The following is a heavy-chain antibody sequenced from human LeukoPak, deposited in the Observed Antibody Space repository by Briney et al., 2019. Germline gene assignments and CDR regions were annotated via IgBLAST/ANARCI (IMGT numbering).Heavy chain of an antibody. D-gene: IGHD5-24*01. Sequence: GGSLRLSCSASGFTFSSYAMHWVRQAPGKGLEYVSAISSNGGSTYYADSVKGRFTISRDNSKNTLYLQMSILRSEDTAVYYCVKVPEMATITPPFDYWGQGTLVTVSS. V-gene: IGHV3-64D*06. CDR3: VKVPEMATITPPFDY. J-gene: IGHJ4*02. CDR2: ISSNGGST. CDR1: GFTFSSYA.